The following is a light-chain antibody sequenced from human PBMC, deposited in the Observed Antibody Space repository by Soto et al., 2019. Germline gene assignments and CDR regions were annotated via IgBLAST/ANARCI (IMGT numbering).Light chain of an antibody. J-gene: IGKJ5*01. CDR2: DAS. CDR1: QSVSSY. CDR3: QQRSNWPPIT. V-gene: IGKV3-11*01. Sequence: EIVFTHSPATLSLSPGERATLSCRASQSVSSYLAWYQQKPGQAPRLLIYDASNRATGIPARFSGSGSGTEFTLTISSVQSEDFAVYYCQQRSNWPPITFGQGTRLEIK.